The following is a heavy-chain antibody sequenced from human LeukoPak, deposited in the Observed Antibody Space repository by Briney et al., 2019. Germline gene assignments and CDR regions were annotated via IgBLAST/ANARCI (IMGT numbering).Heavy chain of an antibody. CDR1: GYSFSRYG. CDR2: ISGYNGNA. Sequence: ASVKVSCKASGYSFSRYGISWVRQAPGQGLEWMGWISGYNGNANYAQKLQGRVTMTTDTSTSTAYMEMRSLRSDDTAVYYCARAGYCNGGDCYSWYFDLWGRGTLVTVSS. J-gene: IGHJ2*01. D-gene: IGHD2-8*02. CDR3: ARAGYCNGGDCYSWYFDL. V-gene: IGHV1-18*01.